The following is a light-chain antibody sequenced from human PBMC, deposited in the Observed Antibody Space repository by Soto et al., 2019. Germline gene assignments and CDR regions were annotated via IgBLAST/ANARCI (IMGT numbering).Light chain of an antibody. CDR2: GNS. Sequence: QSVLTQPPSVSGAPGQRVTISCTGSSSNIWAGYDVHRYQQLPGTAPKLLIYGNSNRPSGVPDRFSGSKSGTSASLAITGLQAEDEADYYCQSYDSSLSGYVFGTGTKLTVL. V-gene: IGLV1-40*01. CDR3: QSYDSSLSGYV. J-gene: IGLJ1*01. CDR1: SSNIWAGYD.